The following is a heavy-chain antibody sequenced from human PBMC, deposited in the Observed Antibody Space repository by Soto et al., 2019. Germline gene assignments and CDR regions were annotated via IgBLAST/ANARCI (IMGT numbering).Heavy chain of an antibody. V-gene: IGHV1-18*04. CDR1: GYTFTSYG. D-gene: IGHD3-22*01. Sequence: ASVKVYCKASGYTFTSYGISWVRQAPGQGLEWMGWISAYNGNTNYAQKLQGRVTMTTDTSTSTAYMELRSLRSDDTAVYYCASPNYYDSSGRGAFDIWGQGTVVTVSS. CDR2: ISAYNGNT. CDR3: ASPNYYDSSGRGAFDI. J-gene: IGHJ3*02.